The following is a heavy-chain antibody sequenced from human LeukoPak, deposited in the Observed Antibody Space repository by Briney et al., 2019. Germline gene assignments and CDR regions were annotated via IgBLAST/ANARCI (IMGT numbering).Heavy chain of an antibody. CDR1: GYTFTGYY. CDR2: INPNGGGT. J-gene: IGHJ5*02. CDR3: ARDRSSVVVPAAIRGWFDP. D-gene: IGHD2-2*01. Sequence: ASVKVSCKASGYTFTGYYMHWVRQAPGQGLEWMGWINPNGGGTNYAQKFQSRVTMTRDTSISTAYMELSRLRSDDTAVYYCARDRSSVVVPAAIRGWFDPWGQGTLVTVSS. V-gene: IGHV1-2*02.